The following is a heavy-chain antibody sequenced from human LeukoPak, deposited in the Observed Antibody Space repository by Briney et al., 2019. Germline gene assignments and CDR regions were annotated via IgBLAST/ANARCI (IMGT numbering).Heavy chain of an antibody. J-gene: IGHJ6*03. CDR1: GGSISSSSYY. V-gene: IGHV4-39*07. CDR3: ARGRIQLWFKYYYYYMDV. D-gene: IGHD5-18*01. CDR2: INHSGST. Sequence: SETLSLTCTVSGGSISSSSYYWGWIRQPPGKGLEWIGEINHSGSTNYNPSLKSRVTISVDTSKNQFSLKLSSVTAADTAVYYCARGRIQLWFKYYYYYMDVWGKGTTVTVSS.